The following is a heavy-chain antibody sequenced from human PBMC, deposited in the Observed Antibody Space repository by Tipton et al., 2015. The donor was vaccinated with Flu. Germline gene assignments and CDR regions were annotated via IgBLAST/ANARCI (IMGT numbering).Heavy chain of an antibody. CDR1: GGSITSSSYY. J-gene: IGHJ5*01. D-gene: IGHD3-22*01. CDR2: ISASGST. Sequence: LSCTVSGGSITSSSYYWGWIRQPPGKGLEWNGRISASGSTVYNSSLESRVTISVDTSKNHLSLRLNSVTAADTAVYYCARYYFDSSGVNWFDSWGQGTLVTVSS. V-gene: IGHV4-39*02. CDR3: ARYYFDSSGVNWFDS.